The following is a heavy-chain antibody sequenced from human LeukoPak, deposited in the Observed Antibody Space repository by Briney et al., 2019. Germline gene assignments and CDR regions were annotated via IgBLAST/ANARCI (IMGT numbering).Heavy chain of an antibody. CDR2: INPNSGGT. D-gene: IGHD6-19*01. Sequence: GASVKVSCKTSGYTFSSYGITWVRQAPGQGLEWMGWINPNSGGTNYAQKFQVRVTMTRDTSISTAYMELSRLRSDDTAVYYCARQSSYSSGWYAFDIWGQGTMVTVSS. CDR1: GYTFSSYG. V-gene: IGHV1-2*02. CDR3: ARQSSYSSGWYAFDI. J-gene: IGHJ3*02.